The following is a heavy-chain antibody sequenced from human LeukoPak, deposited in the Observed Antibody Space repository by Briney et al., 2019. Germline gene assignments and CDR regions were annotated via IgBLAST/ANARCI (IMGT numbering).Heavy chain of an antibody. D-gene: IGHD2-2*01. V-gene: IGHV3-48*01. CDR3: AREPPNIVVVPD. J-gene: IGHJ4*02. Sequence: PGGSLRLSCAASGFTFSSYSMNWVRQAPGKGLEWVSYISSSSTIYCADSVKGRFTISRDNAKNSLYLQMNSLRAEDPAVYYCAREPPNIVVVPDWGQGTLVTVSS. CDR1: GFTFSSYS. CDR2: ISSSSTI.